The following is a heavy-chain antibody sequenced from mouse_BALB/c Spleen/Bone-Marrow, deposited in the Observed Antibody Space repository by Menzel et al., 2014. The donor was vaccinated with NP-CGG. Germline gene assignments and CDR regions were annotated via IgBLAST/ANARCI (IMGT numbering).Heavy chain of an antibody. CDR2: IDPYYGGI. J-gene: IGHJ3*01. CDR3: AISIEYRPLVY. D-gene: IGHD2-14*01. CDR1: GYSFTGYN. Sequence: VQLQQSGPELEKPGASVKISCKASGYSFTGYNMNWVKQNNGKSLEWIGNIDPYYGGISYNQKFKGKATLTVDKSSNTAYMQLKSLTSEDSAIYYCAISIEYRPLVYWGQGTLVTVSA. V-gene: IGHV1-39*01.